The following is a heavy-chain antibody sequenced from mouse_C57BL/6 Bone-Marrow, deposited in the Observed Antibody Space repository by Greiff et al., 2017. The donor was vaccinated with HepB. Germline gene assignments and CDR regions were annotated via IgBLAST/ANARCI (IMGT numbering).Heavy chain of an antibody. CDR2: SRNKANDYTT. CDR3: ARDHYYGSSYGYWYFDV. V-gene: IGHV7-1*01. J-gene: IGHJ1*03. CDR1: GFTFSDFY. Sequence: DVMLVESGGGLVQSGRSLRLSCATSGFTFSDFYMEWVRQAPGKGLEWIAASRNKANDYTTEYSASVKGRFIVSRDTSQSILYLQMNALRAEDTAIYYCARDHYYGSSYGYWYFDVWGTGTTVTVSS. D-gene: IGHD1-1*01.